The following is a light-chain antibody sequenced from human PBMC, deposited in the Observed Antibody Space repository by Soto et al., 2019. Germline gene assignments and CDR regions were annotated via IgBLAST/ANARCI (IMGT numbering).Light chain of an antibody. J-gene: IGKJ5*01. V-gene: IGKV3-20*01. CDR1: QSVSSAY. Sequence: EIVLTQSPGTLSLSPGERATLSCRASQSVSSAYLAWYQQKPGQAPRLLISGASSRATGIPDRFSGSGSGTDFSLAISSLEPADFAVYYCQQYGGSVPITFGQGTRLDIK. CDR2: GAS. CDR3: QQYGGSVPIT.